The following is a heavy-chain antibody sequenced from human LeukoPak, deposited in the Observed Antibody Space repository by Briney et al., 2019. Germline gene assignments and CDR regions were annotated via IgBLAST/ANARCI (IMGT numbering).Heavy chain of an antibody. CDR3: AREATHDDRGFDY. V-gene: IGHV4-39*02. Sequence: SETLSLTCTVSGGSISSSSYYWDWIRQPPGKGLEWIGSIYYSGSTYYTPSLKSRVTISVDTSKNQFSLKLSSVTAADTAVYYCAREATHDDRGFDYWGQGTLVTVSS. J-gene: IGHJ4*02. D-gene: IGHD3-9*01. CDR2: IYYSGST. CDR1: GGSISSSSYY.